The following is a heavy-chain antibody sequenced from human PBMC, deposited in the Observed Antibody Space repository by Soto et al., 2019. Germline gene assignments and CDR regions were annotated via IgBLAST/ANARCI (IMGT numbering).Heavy chain of an antibody. CDR2: INPRGLTT. Sequence: VQLVESGGALVQPGGSLRLSCAASGYSFDAYIMNWVRQAPGKGLEWVSSINPRGLTTFYADSVRGRFTISRDDASRSLCLQMNNLRAEDTAVYCCATWYGNHYFGLDVWGRGTTVTVSS. V-gene: IGHV3-48*01. D-gene: IGHD6-13*01. CDR3: ATWYGNHYFGLDV. CDR1: GYSFDAYI. J-gene: IGHJ6*02.